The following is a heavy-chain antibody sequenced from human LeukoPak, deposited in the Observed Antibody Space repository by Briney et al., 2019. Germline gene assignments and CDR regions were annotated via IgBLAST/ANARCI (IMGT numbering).Heavy chain of an antibody. CDR3: AVDTVTNQFFDY. Sequence: WASVKVSCKASGGTFSSYAISWVRQAPGQGLEWMGGITPIFGTANYAQKFQGRVTITTDESTSTAYMELSSLRSEDTAVYYCAVDTVTNQFFDYWGQGTLVTVSS. CDR1: GGTFSSYA. D-gene: IGHD4-11*01. V-gene: IGHV1-69*05. CDR2: ITPIFGTA. J-gene: IGHJ4*02.